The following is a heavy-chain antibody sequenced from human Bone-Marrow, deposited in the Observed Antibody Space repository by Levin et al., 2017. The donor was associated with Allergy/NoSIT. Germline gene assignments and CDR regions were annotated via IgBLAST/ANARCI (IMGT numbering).Heavy chain of an antibody. Sequence: NPGESLKISCKASGFTFTAYYMHWVRQAPGQGLEWMGWINPNNGGMYSAQQFQGRVTMTRDTSISTAYMDLSSLRSDDTAVYYCIIHLWSDSFDLWGQGTMVTVSS. CDR2: INPNNGGM. V-gene: IGHV1-2*02. J-gene: IGHJ3*01. CDR3: IIHLWSDSFDL. CDR1: GFTFTAYY. D-gene: IGHD5-18*01.